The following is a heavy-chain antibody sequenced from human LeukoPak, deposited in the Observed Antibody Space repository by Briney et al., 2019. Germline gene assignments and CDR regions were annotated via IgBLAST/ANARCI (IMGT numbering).Heavy chain of an antibody. V-gene: IGHV1-69*13. Sequence: SVKVSCKASGGTFSSYAISWLRQAPGQGLEWMGGIVPIFGTANYAQKFQGRVTITADESTSTAYMELSSLRSEDTAVYYCARVASVDSSGYYFYYWGQGTLVTVSS. CDR3: ARVASVDSSGYYFYY. CDR1: GGTFSSYA. D-gene: IGHD3-22*01. J-gene: IGHJ4*02. CDR2: IVPIFGTA.